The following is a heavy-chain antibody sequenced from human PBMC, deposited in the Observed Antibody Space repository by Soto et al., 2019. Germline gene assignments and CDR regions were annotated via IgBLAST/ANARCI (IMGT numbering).Heavy chain of an antibody. CDR1: GFTFSNYG. CDR3: ARAERSDGGYSYGMDV. V-gene: IGHV3-33*03. Sequence: ESGGGVVQPGRSLRLSCAASGFTFSNYGMNWVRQAPGKGLEWVAVIWYDGSNKYYEDSVKGRFTISRDNSKNTLYLQMNSLRAEDTAVYYCARAERSDGGYSYGMDVWGQGTTVTVSS. CDR2: IWYDGSNK. J-gene: IGHJ6*02. D-gene: IGHD3-3*01.